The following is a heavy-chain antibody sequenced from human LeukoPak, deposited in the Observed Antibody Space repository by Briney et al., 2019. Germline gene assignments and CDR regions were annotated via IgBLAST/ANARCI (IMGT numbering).Heavy chain of an antibody. J-gene: IGHJ4*02. CDR3: AKGMTVVTPSFDY. Sequence: GGSLRLSCAASGLTFSSYAMSWVRQAPGKGLEWASAISGSGGSTYYADSVKGRFTISRDNSKNTLYLQMNSLRAEDTAVYYCAKGMTVVTPSFDYWGQGTLVTVSS. CDR1: GLTFSSYA. CDR2: ISGSGGST. V-gene: IGHV3-23*01. D-gene: IGHD4-23*01.